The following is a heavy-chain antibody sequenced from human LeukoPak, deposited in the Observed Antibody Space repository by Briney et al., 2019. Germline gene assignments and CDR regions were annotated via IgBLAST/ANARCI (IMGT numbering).Heavy chain of an antibody. CDR1: GGSISGYY. D-gene: IGHD4-11*01. Sequence: SETLSLTCTVSGGSISGYYWSWIRQPPGKGLEWIGYIYTSGSTNYNPSLKSRVTISVDTSKNQFSLKLSSVTAADTAVYYCARNANSYSYHYYYYMDVWGKGTTVTVSS. J-gene: IGHJ6*03. CDR3: ARNANSYSYHYYYYMDV. CDR2: IYTSGST. V-gene: IGHV4-4*09.